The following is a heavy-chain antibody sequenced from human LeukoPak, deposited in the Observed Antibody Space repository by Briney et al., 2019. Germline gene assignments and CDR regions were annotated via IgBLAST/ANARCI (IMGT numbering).Heavy chain of an antibody. D-gene: IGHD5-12*01. CDR2: IYYSGST. Sequence: SETLSPTCTVSGGSISSGGYYWSWIRQHPGKGLEWIGYIYYSGSTYYNPSLKSRVTISVDTSKNQFSLKLSSVTAADTAVYYCARASLYSGYDSNWFDPWGQGTLVTVSS. CDR1: GGSISSGGYY. CDR3: ARASLYSGYDSNWFDP. J-gene: IGHJ5*02. V-gene: IGHV4-31*03.